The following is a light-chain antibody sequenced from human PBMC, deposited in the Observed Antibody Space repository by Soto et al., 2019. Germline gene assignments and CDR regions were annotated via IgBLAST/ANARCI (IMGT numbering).Light chain of an antibody. J-gene: IGKJ1*01. CDR3: QHYNSYSEA. CDR2: KAS. CDR1: QAIRND. Sequence: DIQMTQSPSSLPASVGDRVTITCRASQAIRNDLAWYQQKPGKAPKLLIYKASTLKSGVPSRFSGSGSGTEFTLTISSLQPDDFATYYCQHYNSYSEAFGQGTKVDIK. V-gene: IGKV1-5*03.